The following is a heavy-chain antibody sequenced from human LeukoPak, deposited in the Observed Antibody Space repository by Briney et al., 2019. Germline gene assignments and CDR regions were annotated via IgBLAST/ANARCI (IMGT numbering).Heavy chain of an antibody. CDR3: ARSGVGATNDY. CDR1: GFTFSSYS. V-gene: IGHV3-21*01. Sequence: PGGSLRLSCAASGFTFSSYSMIWVRQAPGKGLEWVSSISSSSSYIYYADSLKGRFTISRDNAKNSPYLQMNSLRAEDTAVYYCARSGVGATNDYWGQGTLVTVSS. CDR2: ISSSSSYI. D-gene: IGHD1-26*01. J-gene: IGHJ4*02.